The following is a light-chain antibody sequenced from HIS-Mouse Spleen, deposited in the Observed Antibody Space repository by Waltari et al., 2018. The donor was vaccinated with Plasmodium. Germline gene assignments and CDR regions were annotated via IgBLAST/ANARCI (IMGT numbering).Light chain of an antibody. J-gene: IGKJ4*01. CDR1: QSVSSIY. Sequence: EIVLTQSPGTLSLSPGERATLSCRASQSVSSIYLAWYQQKPGQAPRLLIDGAASRATGIPDRFSGSGSGTDFTLTISRLEPEDFAVYYCQQYGSSPLTFGGGTKVEIK. V-gene: IGKV3-20*01. CDR3: QQYGSSPLT. CDR2: GAA.